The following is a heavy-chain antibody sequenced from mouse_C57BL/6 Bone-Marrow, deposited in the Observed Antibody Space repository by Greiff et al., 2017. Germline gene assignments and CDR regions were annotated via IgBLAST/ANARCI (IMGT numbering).Heavy chain of an antibody. D-gene: IGHD1-1*01. V-gene: IGHV1-85*01. Sequence: QVQLQQSGPELVKPGASVKLSCKASGYTFTSYDLNWVKQRPGKGLEWIGWIYTREGSTKYNEKFKGKATLTVDTSSSTAYMELHSLTSEDSAVYFCARDYGSSYWYFDVWGTGTTVTVSS. CDR2: IYTREGST. J-gene: IGHJ1*03. CDR1: GYTFTSYD. CDR3: ARDYGSSYWYFDV.